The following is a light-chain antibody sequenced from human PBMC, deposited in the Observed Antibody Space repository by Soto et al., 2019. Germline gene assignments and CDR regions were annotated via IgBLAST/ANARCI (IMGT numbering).Light chain of an antibody. V-gene: IGKV3-15*01. CDR3: QQYNDWPPVT. CDR1: QTISTN. J-gene: IGKJ4*01. CDR2: GAS. Sequence: EIVMTQSPATLSVSPGERATLSCRASQTISTNLAWYQQKPGQAPRLLIHGASTRATGIPARFSGSGSWTEFTLTISSLQSEDFAVYSCQQYNDWPPVTFGGGTKVEIK.